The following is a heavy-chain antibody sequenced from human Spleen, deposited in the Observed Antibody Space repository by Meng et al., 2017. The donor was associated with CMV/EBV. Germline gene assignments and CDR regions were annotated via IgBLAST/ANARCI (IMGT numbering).Heavy chain of an antibody. CDR2: INWNGGST. D-gene: IGHD3-16*01. CDR1: GFTFDDYG. V-gene: IGHV3-20*04. CDR3: ARDLWGAYFDL. Sequence: SCGASGFTFDDYGMSWVRQAPGKGLEWVSGINWNGGSTGYADSVKGRFTISRDNAKNSLYLQMNSLRAEDTALYYCARDLWGAYFDLWGRGTLVTVSS. J-gene: IGHJ2*01.